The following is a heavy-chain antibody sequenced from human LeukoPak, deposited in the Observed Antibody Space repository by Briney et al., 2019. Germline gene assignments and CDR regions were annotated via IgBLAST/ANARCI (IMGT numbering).Heavy chain of an antibody. CDR2: ISAYNGNT. Sequence: ASVKVSCKASGYTFTSYGISWVRQAPGQGLEWMGWISAYNGNTNYAQKLQGRVTITTDTSTSTAYMELRSLRSDDTAVYYCARDLEIQLWLGTCDAFDIWGQGTMVTVSS. CDR3: ARDLEIQLWLGTCDAFDI. V-gene: IGHV1-18*04. J-gene: IGHJ3*02. CDR1: GYTFTSYG. D-gene: IGHD5-18*01.